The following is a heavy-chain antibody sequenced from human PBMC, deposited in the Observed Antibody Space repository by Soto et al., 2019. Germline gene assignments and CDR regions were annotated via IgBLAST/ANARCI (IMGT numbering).Heavy chain of an antibody. D-gene: IGHD6-13*01. CDR1: GYTFTASY. CDR2: MNPNSGNT. V-gene: IGHV1-8*02. Sequence: ASVRVACTAPGYTFTASYMHSVRQAPGKGLEWMGWMNPNSGNTGYAQKFQGRVTMTRNTSISTAYMELSSLRSEDTAVYYCARGRGSSWQLWGQGTLVTVSS. CDR3: ARGRGSSWQL. J-gene: IGHJ4*02.